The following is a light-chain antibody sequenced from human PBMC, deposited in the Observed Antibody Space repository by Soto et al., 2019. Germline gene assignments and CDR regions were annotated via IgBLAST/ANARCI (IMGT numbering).Light chain of an antibody. V-gene: IGKV2-28*01. CDR3: MQVLQGLT. J-gene: IGKJ4*01. CDR1: QSPLYSNGYNY. Sequence: DIVMTQSPPSMHVTPGEPASISCRSNQSPLYSNGYNYLDWYLQKPGQSPQLLIYMGSIRASGGSERGSGSGSGTDFTVKNIRVEAEDFWVYYCMQVLQGLTFGGGTREDIK. CDR2: MGS.